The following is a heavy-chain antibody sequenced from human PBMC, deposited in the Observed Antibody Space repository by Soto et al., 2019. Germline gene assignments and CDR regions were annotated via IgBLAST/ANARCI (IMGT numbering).Heavy chain of an antibody. CDR3: AMVDVYVTPSPQDV. Sequence: QVQLVQSGAEVKNPGASVKVSCKASGYTFTRYGIGWARQAPGQGLEWMGWINTYNGKTNYAQNVQGRVTLTTDTPTSTPYMALRSMRSNDTAIYYCAMVDVYVTPSPQDVWGQGTTVIVSS. D-gene: IGHD3-16*01. CDR2: INTYNGKT. J-gene: IGHJ6*02. CDR1: GYTFTRYG. V-gene: IGHV1-18*01.